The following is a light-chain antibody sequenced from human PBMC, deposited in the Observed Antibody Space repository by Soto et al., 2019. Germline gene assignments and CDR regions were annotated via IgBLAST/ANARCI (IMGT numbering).Light chain of an antibody. CDR2: EVS. CDR1: SSDVGGYNY. CDR3: SSYTSSRTLDV. V-gene: IGLV2-14*01. J-gene: IGLJ1*01. Sequence: LTQPASVSGSPGQSITISCTGTSSDVGGYNYVSWYQQHPGKAPKLMIYEVSNRPSGVSNRFSGSKSGNTASLTISGLQAEDEADYYCSSYTSSRTLDVFGTGTKVTVL.